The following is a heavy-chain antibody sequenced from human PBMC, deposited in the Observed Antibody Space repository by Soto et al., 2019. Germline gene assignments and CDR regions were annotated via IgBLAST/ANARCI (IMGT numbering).Heavy chain of an antibody. CDR1: GFSLSTSGVG. Sequence: QITLKESGPTLVKPTQTLTLTCTFSGFSLSTSGVGVGWIRQPPGKALEWLALISWDDDERYSPPLKSRLTITKDTSKNKVFLTVTNMDPVDTATSYCAHRRGYYDSSGYYRGHWFDPWGQGTLVTVSS. D-gene: IGHD3-22*01. V-gene: IGHV2-5*02. CDR2: ISWDDDE. CDR3: AHRRGYYDSSGYYRGHWFDP. J-gene: IGHJ5*02.